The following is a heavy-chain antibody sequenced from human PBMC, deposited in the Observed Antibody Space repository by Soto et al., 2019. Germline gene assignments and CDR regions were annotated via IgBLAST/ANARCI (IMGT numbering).Heavy chain of an antibody. CDR3: ARELSGPDYGDYNAYYYYMDV. CDR1: GYTFTSYD. Sequence: ASVKVSCKASGYTFTSYDINWVRQATGQGLEWMGWMNPNSGNTGYAQKFQGRVTMTRNTSISTAYMELSSLRSEDTAVYYCARELSGPDYGDYNAYYYYMDVWGKGTTVTVSS. D-gene: IGHD4-17*01. V-gene: IGHV1-8*01. J-gene: IGHJ6*03. CDR2: MNPNSGNT.